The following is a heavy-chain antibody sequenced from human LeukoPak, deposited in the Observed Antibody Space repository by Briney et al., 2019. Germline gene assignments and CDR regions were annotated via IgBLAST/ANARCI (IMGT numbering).Heavy chain of an antibody. D-gene: IGHD1/OR15-1a*01. CDR2: IYYSGST. CDR3: ARLVPTNIYYYYGLDV. V-gene: IGHV4-59*01. Sequence: SETLSLTCTVSGGSISDYYWSWIRQPPGKGLEWIGYIYYSGSTNYNPSLKSRVTISVDTSKNQFSLKLSSETAADTAVYYCARLVPTNIYYYYGLDVWGQGTTVTVSS. CDR1: GGSISDYY. J-gene: IGHJ6*02.